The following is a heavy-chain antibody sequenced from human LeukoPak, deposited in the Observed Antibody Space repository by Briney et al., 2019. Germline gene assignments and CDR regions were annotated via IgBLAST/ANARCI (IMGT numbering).Heavy chain of an antibody. CDR2: ITPIFATP. CDR3: ARWAGYCRITNCYSAFDY. CDR1: GGTFSNYA. Sequence: SVKVSXKASGGTFSNYAISWVRQAPGQGLEWMGGITPIFATPSYAQKFQGRVTITADESTSTAYMELSGLRSEDTAVYYCARWAGYCRITNCYSAFDYWGQGTLVTVSS. V-gene: IGHV1-69*01. D-gene: IGHD2-2*02. J-gene: IGHJ4*02.